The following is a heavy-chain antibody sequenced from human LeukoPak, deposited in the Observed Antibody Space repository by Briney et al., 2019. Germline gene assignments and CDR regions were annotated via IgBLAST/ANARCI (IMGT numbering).Heavy chain of an antibody. CDR3: ARASVLLSADY. CDR2: IHHSGST. J-gene: IGHJ4*02. V-gene: IGHV4-34*01. Sequence: PSETLSLTCAVYGGSFSGYYWSWTRQPPGKGLEWIGEIHHSGSTNYNPSLKSRLTISVDTSKNQFSLNLSSVTAADTAVYYCARASVLLSADYWGQGTLVTVSS. D-gene: IGHD3-16*01. CDR1: GGSFSGYY.